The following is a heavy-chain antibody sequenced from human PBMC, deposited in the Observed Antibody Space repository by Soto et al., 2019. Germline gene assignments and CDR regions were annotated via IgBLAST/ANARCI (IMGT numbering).Heavy chain of an antibody. Sequence: AISGSGGSTYYADSVKGRFTISRDNSKNTLYLQMNSLRAEDTAVYYCAKADYYDSSGYYSASVYWGQGTLVTVCS. V-gene: IGHV3-23*01. D-gene: IGHD3-22*01. J-gene: IGHJ4*02. CDR3: AKADYYDSSGYYSASVY. CDR2: ISGSGGST.